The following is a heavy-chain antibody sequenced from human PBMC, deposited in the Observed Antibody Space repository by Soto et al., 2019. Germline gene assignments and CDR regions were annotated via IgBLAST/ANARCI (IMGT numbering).Heavy chain of an antibody. J-gene: IGHJ4*02. CDR3: AKHMITFGGVIAETGLFDY. CDR1: GFTFSSYA. Sequence: GGSLRLSCAASGFTFSSYAMSWVRQAPGKGLEWVSAISGSGGSTYYADSVKGRFTISRDNSKNTLYLQMNSLRAEDTAVYYCAKHMITFGGVIAETGLFDYWGQGTLVTVSS. CDR2: ISGSGGST. D-gene: IGHD3-16*02. V-gene: IGHV3-23*01.